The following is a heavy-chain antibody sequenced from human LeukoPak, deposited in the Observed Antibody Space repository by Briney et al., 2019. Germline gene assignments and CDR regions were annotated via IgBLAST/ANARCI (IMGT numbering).Heavy chain of an antibody. CDR3: AKDLEMAALVFVADY. D-gene: IGHD5-24*01. CDR2: ISDDESNK. J-gene: IGHJ4*02. CDR1: GFTFSNFG. Sequence: PGRSLRLSCAASGFTFSNFGMHWVRQAPGKGLEWVAVISDDESNKYYAGSVKGRFTISRDNSKNTLYLQMSSLRAEDTAIYYCAKDLEMAALVFVADYWGQGTLVTVSS. V-gene: IGHV3-30*18.